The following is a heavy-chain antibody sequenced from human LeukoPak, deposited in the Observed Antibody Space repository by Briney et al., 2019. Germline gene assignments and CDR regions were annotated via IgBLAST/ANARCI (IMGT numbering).Heavy chain of an antibody. V-gene: IGHV3-21*01. CDR1: GFTFSDHA. D-gene: IGHD2-15*01. Sequence: GGSLRLSCAASGFTFSDHAMEWVRQAPGKGLEWVSSVSTTSSNIYYADSVRGRFTISRDNAKNSLYLQMNSLRAEDTAVYYCARLFGGGFGKYYFDYWRQGILVTVSS. CDR2: VSTTSSNI. CDR3: ARLFGGGFGKYYFDY. J-gene: IGHJ4*02.